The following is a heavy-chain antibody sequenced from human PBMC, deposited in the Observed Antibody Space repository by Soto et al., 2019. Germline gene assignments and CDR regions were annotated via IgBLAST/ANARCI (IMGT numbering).Heavy chain of an antibody. CDR1: GFPLSGFG. V-gene: IGHV3-21*01. CDR3: ARDHGGSTWFVGIYYYFGVDA. Sequence: GGSPSVWCGAAGFPLSGFGMSWVRPAPGKGLEWVSSISSSSSYIYYADSVKGRFTISRDNAKNSLYLQMNSLRAEDTAVYYCARDHGGSTWFVGIYYYFGVDAWGQGTTVTSP. D-gene: IGHD6-13*01. J-gene: IGHJ6*02. CDR2: ISSSSSYI.